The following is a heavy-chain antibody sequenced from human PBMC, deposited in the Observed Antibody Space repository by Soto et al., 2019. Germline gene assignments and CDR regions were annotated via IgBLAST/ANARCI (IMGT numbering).Heavy chain of an antibody. D-gene: IGHD6-13*01. CDR3: ARLPGIAEAGYYGMDV. Sequence: PGESLKISCKGSGYSFTSYWISWVRQMPGKGLEWMGRIDPSDSYTNYSPSFQGHVTISADKSISTAYLQWSSLKASDTAMYYCARLPGIAEAGYYGMDVWGQGTTVTVSS. CDR2: IDPSDSYT. V-gene: IGHV5-10-1*01. CDR1: GYSFTSYW. J-gene: IGHJ6*02.